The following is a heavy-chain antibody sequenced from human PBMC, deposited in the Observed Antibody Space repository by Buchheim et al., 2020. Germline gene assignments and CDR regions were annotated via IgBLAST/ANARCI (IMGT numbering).Heavy chain of an antibody. CDR2: VSYRGST. CDR1: GGSVSSDNYY. V-gene: IGHV4-61*01. J-gene: IGHJ4*02. Sequence: QVHLQESGPGLVKPSETLSLTCTVFGGSVSSDNYYWSWIRQPPGNGLEWIGYVSYRGSTNYNPSLKSRVTISVDTSKNQFSLKLSSVTAADTAVYYCARTDTRDGYNYVYWGQGTL. D-gene: IGHD5-24*01. CDR3: ARTDTRDGYNYVY.